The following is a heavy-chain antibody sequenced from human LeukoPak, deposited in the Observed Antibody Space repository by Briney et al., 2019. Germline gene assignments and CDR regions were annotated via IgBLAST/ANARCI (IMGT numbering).Heavy chain of an antibody. J-gene: IGHJ4*02. V-gene: IGHV4-34*01. CDR1: GGSISSYY. Sequence: SETLSLTCTVSGGSISSYYWSWIRQPPGKGLEWIGEINHSGSTNYNPSLKSRVTISVDTSKNQFSLKLSSVTAADTAVYYCARLAEGSGSELPDYWGQGTLVTVSS. CDR2: INHSGST. D-gene: IGHD3-10*01. CDR3: ARLAEGSGSELPDY.